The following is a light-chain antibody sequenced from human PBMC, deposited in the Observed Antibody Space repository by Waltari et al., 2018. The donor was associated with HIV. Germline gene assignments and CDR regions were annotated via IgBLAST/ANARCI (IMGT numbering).Light chain of an antibody. Sequence: QSVLTQPPSVSGAPGQRVTISCTGSSSNIGEGYDVHWYQQFPGTAPKVLIYGNTYRPSGVPDRFSGSKSGSSASLLITGLQAEDDADYYCQSYDISLSGWVFGGGTKLTVL. V-gene: IGLV1-40*01. CDR1: SSNIGEGYD. J-gene: IGLJ3*02. CDR3: QSYDISLSGWV. CDR2: GNT.